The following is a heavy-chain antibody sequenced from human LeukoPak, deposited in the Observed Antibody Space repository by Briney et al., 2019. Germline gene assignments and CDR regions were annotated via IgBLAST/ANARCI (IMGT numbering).Heavy chain of an antibody. Sequence: GGSLRLSCAASGFTFSSYWMSWVRQAPGKGLEWVANIKQDGSEKYYVDSVKGRFTISRDNAKNSLYLQMNSLRAEDTAVYYCARDYRGYRAPYYFDYWGQGTLVTVSS. V-gene: IGHV3-7*01. J-gene: IGHJ4*02. CDR3: ARDYRGYRAPYYFDY. CDR2: IKQDGSEK. D-gene: IGHD2-15*01. CDR1: GFTFSSYW.